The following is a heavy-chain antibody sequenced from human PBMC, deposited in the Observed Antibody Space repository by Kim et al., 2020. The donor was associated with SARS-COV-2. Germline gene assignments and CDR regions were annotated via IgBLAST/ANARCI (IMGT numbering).Heavy chain of an antibody. D-gene: IGHD5-12*01. V-gene: IGHV3-30*04. J-gene: IGHJ4*02. CDR3: ARDSGGVLDY. Sequence: GGSLRLSCAASGFTFSSYAMHWVRQAPGKGLEGVAVISYDGSNKYYADSVKGRFTISRDNSKNTLYLQMNSLRAEDTAVYYCARDSGGVLDYWGQGTLVTVSS. CDR2: ISYDGSNK. CDR1: GFTFSSYA.